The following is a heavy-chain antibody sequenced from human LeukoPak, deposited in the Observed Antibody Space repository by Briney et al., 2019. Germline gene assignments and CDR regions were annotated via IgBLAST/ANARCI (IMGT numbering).Heavy chain of an antibody. V-gene: IGHV3-23*01. D-gene: IGHD6-13*01. J-gene: IGHJ4*02. Sequence: PGGSLRLSCAASGFTVNNNYMSWVRQAPGKGLEWVSAISGSGGSTYYADSVKGRFTISRDNSKNTLYLQMNSLRAEDTAVYYCAKCSTVEGMYSSSWDYWGQGTLVTVSS. CDR3: AKCSTVEGMYSSSWDY. CDR2: ISGSGGST. CDR1: GFTVNNNY.